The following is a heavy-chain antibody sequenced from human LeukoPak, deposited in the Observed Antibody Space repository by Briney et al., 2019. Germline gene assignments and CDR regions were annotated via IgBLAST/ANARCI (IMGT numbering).Heavy chain of an antibody. Sequence: PSETLSLTCAVYGGSFSGYYWSWIRQPPGKGLEWIGEINHSGSTNYNPSLKSRVTISVDTSKNQFSLKLSSVTAADTAVYYCARGCYYGSGRSQGPDYWGQGTLVTVSS. V-gene: IGHV4-34*01. CDR1: GGSFSGYY. D-gene: IGHD3-10*01. CDR3: ARGCYYGSGRSQGPDY. J-gene: IGHJ4*02. CDR2: INHSGST.